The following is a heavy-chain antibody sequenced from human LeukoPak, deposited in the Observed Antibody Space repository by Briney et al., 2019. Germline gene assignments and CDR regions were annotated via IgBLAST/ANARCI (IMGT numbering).Heavy chain of an antibody. Sequence: GGSLRLSCAASGFTFSNAWMSWVRQAPGKGLEWVGRIKSKTDGGTTDYAAPVKGRFTISRDDSKNTLHLQMNSLKTEDTAVYYCTTTIGSVAVAGSQYYYYYGMDVWGQGTTVTVSS. J-gene: IGHJ6*02. CDR2: IKSKTDGGTT. CDR3: TTTIGSVAVAGSQYYYYYGMDV. CDR1: GFTFSNAW. D-gene: IGHD6-19*01. V-gene: IGHV3-15*01.